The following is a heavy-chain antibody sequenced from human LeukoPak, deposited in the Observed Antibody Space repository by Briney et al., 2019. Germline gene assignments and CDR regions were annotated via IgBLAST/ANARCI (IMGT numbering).Heavy chain of an antibody. V-gene: IGHV4-4*02. CDR2: IDHSGNT. CDR3: ALGFHDVWEL. CDR1: SGSIASTTW. Sequence: SETLSLTCAVSSGSIASTTWWSWVRQPPGKGLEWIGEIDHSGNTYYSPSLKSRVTISVDTSDNQFSLTLTSVTAADTAVYYCALGFHDVWELWGQGTLVTVSS. J-gene: IGHJ1*01. D-gene: IGHD1-26*01.